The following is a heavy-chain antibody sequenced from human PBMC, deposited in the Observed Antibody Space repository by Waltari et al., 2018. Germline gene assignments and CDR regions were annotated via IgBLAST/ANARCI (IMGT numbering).Heavy chain of an antibody. J-gene: IGHJ4*02. CDR1: GGSISSSSYY. V-gene: IGHV4-39*07. CDR3: ARLNYAVLDY. CDR2: IYYSGST. Sequence: QLQLQESGPGLVKPSETLSLTCTVSGGSISSSSYYWGWIRHPPGKGLAWIGSIYYSGSTYYNPSLKSRVTISVDTAKNQFSLKLSSVTAADTAVYYCARLNYAVLDYWGQGTLVTVSS. D-gene: IGHD1-7*01.